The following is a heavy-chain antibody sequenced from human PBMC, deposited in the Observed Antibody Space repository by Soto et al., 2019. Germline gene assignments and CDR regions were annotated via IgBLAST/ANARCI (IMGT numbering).Heavy chain of an antibody. CDR3: VRGLEWLRNY. Sequence: QVQLVQSGAGVKKPGASVKVSCKATGYTFTTYDINWVRQATGQGLEWMGWMNPNSGDTGYAQKFQGRVTMTRDTSISTAYMELSTLTSEDTAVYYCVRGLEWLRNYWGQGTLVTVSS. D-gene: IGHD5-12*01. CDR2: MNPNSGDT. CDR1: GYTFTTYD. J-gene: IGHJ4*02. V-gene: IGHV1-8*01.